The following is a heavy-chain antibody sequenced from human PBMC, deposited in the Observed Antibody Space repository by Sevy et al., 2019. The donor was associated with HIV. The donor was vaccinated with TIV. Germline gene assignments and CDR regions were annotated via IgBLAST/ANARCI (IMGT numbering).Heavy chain of an antibody. V-gene: IGHV4-39*01. CDR3: ARHSGFGEPHDAFDI. CDR2: IYYSGST. Sequence: SDTLSLTCTVSGGSISSSSYYWGWIRQPPGKGLEWIGGIYYSGSTYYNPSLKSRVTISVDTSKNQFSLKLSSVTAADTAVYYCARHSGFGEPHDAFDIWGQGTMVTVSS. J-gene: IGHJ3*02. D-gene: IGHD3-10*01. CDR1: GGSISSSSYY.